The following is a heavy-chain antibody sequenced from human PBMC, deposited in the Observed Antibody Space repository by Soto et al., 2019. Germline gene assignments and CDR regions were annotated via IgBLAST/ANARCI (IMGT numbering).Heavy chain of an antibody. CDR1: GGSISSSSYY. D-gene: IGHD4-17*01. CDR2: IYYSGST. CDR3: AKSSVYDYGGPAGDY. V-gene: IGHV4-39*07. Sequence: SETLSLTCIVSGGSISSSSYYWGWIRQPPGKGLEWIGSIYYSGSTYYNPSLKSRVTISRDNSKNTLYLQMNSLRAEDTAIYYCAKSSVYDYGGPAGDYWGQGTLVTVSS. J-gene: IGHJ4*02.